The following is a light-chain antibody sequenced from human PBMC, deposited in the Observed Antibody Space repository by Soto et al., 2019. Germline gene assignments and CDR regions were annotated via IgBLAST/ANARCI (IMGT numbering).Light chain of an antibody. CDR3: QQYHNWPIT. CDR1: QSVSSY. J-gene: IGKJ5*01. Sequence: EIVLTQSPATLSLSPGERSTLSCMASQSVSSYLAWYQQKPGQAPRLLIYDASNRATGIPARFSGSRSGPEFTLTINSLQSEDFAIYYCQQYHNWPITFGQGTRLEIK. CDR2: DAS. V-gene: IGKV3-11*01.